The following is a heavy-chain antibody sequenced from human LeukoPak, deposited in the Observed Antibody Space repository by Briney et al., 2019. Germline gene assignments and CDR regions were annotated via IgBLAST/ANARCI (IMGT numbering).Heavy chain of an antibody. CDR3: ARERPYCSGGSCYEDNWFDP. D-gene: IGHD2-15*01. J-gene: IGHJ5*02. CDR1: GGSISSYY. Sequence: SGTLSLTCTVSGGSISSYYWSWIRQPPGKGLEWIGYIYYSGSTNYNPSLKSRVTISVDTPKNQFSLKLSSVTAADTAVYYCARERPYCSGGSCYEDNWFDPWGQGTLVTVSS. V-gene: IGHV4-59*01. CDR2: IYYSGST.